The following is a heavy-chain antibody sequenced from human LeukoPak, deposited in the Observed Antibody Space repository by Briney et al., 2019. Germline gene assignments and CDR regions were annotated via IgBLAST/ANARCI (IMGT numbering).Heavy chain of an antibody. D-gene: IGHD3-10*01. CDR1: GDSISNYY. CDR3: ARAGPGNTFDI. CDR2: IYYSGST. J-gene: IGHJ3*02. V-gene: IGHV4-59*01. Sequence: SETLSLTCTVSGDSISNYYWSWIRQPPGKGLEWIGYIYYSGSTNYNPSLKSRVTISVDTSRNQFSLKLSSVTAADTAVYYCARAGPGNTFDIWGQGTMVTVSS.